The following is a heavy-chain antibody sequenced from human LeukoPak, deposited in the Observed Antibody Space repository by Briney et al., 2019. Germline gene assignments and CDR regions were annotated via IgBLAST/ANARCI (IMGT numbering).Heavy chain of an antibody. Sequence: ASVKVSCKASGYTFTGYYMHWVRQAPGQGLEWMGWINPNSGGTNYAQKFQGRVTMTRDTSISTAYMELSGLRSDDTAVYYCARVRYFDWLSGMDVWGQGTTVTVSS. CDR3: ARVRYFDWLSGMDV. CDR1: GYTFTGYY. V-gene: IGHV1-2*02. J-gene: IGHJ6*02. CDR2: INPNSGGT. D-gene: IGHD3-9*01.